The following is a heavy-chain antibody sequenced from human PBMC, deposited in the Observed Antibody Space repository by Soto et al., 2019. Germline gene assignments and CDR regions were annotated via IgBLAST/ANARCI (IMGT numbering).Heavy chain of an antibody. J-gene: IGHJ6*02. CDR1: GYSFTSYW. CDR2: IYPGDSDT. D-gene: IGHD2-2*01. Sequence: LKISCKGSGYSFTSYWIGWVRQMPGKGLEWMGIIYPGDSDTRYSPSFQGQVTISADKSISTAYLQWSSLKASDTAMYYCARNWCSSTSCYSYYYYGMDVWGQGTTVTVSS. CDR3: ARNWCSSTSCYSYYYYGMDV. V-gene: IGHV5-51*01.